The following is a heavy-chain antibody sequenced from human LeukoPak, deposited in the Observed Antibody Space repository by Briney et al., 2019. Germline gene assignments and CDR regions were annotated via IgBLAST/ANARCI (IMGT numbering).Heavy chain of an antibody. CDR1: GVSFSGYA. CDR3: ARDFLGYCSGGSCQRSYFFDY. V-gene: IGHV3-23*01. Sequence: GGSLRLSCAASGVSFSGYATTWVRQAPGKGLGWVSGISGSGGSTHYADSVKGRFTISRDNSKNTLYLQMNSLRAEDTAVYYCARDFLGYCSGGSCQRSYFFDYWGQGTLVTVSS. D-gene: IGHD2-15*01. J-gene: IGHJ4*02. CDR2: ISGSGGST.